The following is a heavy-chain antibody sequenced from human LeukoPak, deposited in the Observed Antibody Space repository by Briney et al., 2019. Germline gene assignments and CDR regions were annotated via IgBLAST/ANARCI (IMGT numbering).Heavy chain of an antibody. J-gene: IGHJ4*02. CDR2: ISSSGSTI. Sequence: GGSLRLSCAASGFTFSNYGMNWVRQAPGKGLEWVSYISSSGSTIYYADSVKGRFTISRDNAKNSLYLQMNSLRAEDTAVYYCARGYYGSGSYQDYWGQGTLVTVSS. CDR3: ARGYYGSGSYQDY. D-gene: IGHD3-10*01. CDR1: GFTFSNYG. V-gene: IGHV3-48*04.